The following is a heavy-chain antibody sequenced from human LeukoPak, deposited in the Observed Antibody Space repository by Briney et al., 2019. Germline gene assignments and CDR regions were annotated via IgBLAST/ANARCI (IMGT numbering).Heavy chain of an antibody. J-gene: IGHJ5*02. V-gene: IGHV1-69*04. CDR2: IIPIFGIA. CDR3: ARDVGGSWFDP. D-gene: IGHD3-16*01. CDR1: GGTFSSYA. Sequence: SVKVSCKASGGTFSSYAISWVRQAPGQGLEWMGRIIPIFGIANYAQKFQGRVTITADKSTSTAYMELSSLRSEDTAVYCCARDVGGSWFDPWGQGTLVTVSS.